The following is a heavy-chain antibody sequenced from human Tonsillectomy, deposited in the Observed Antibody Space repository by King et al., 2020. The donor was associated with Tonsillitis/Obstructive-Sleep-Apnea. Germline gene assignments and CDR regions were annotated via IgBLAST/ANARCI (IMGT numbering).Heavy chain of an antibody. J-gene: IGHJ3*02. D-gene: IGHD3-16*02. Sequence: QLVQSGAEVKKPGASVKVSCKVSGYTLTELSMHWVRQAPGKGLEWMGGFDPEDGETIYAQKFQGRVTMTEDTSTDTAYMELSSLRSEDTAVYYCATPNTITFGCVIVEGGACDIWGQGTMVTVSS. CDR2: FDPEDGET. V-gene: IGHV1-24*01. CDR1: GYTLTELS. CDR3: ATPNTITFGCVIVEGGACDI.